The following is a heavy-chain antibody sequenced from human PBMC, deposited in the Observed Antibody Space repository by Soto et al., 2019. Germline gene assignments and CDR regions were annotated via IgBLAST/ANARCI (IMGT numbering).Heavy chain of an antibody. D-gene: IGHD3-10*01. CDR1: GFTFSNAW. CDR3: TADLIGTYYSPYDY. Sequence: PGGSLRLSCAASGFTFSNAWMNWVRQAPGKGLEWVGRIKSKTDGETTDYAAPVKGRFSVSRDDSKNTLYLQMNSLKTEDTAVYYCTADLIGTYYSPYDYWGQGILVTVSS. J-gene: IGHJ4*02. CDR2: IKSKTDGETT. V-gene: IGHV3-15*07.